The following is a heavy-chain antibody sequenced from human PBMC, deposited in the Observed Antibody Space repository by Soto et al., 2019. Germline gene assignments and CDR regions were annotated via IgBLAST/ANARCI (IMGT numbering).Heavy chain of an antibody. D-gene: IGHD3-22*01. CDR3: ARYYDSSGYPGY. CDR1: RYTFTGYY. Sequence: ASVQVSCQASRYTFTGYYMHWVRQAPGQGLEWMGWINPNSGGTNYAQKFQGRVTMTRDTSISTAYMELSRLRSDDTAVYYCARYYDSSGYPGYWGQGTLVTVSS. CDR2: INPNSGGT. J-gene: IGHJ4*02. V-gene: IGHV1-2*02.